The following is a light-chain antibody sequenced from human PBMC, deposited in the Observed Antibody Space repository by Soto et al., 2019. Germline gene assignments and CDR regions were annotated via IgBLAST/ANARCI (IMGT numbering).Light chain of an antibody. CDR3: QTWGTCIYVL. CDR1: SGHSSYA. CDR2: LNSDGSH. V-gene: IGLV4-69*01. J-gene: IGLJ2*01. Sequence: QSVLTQSPSASASLGASVKLTCTLSSGHSSYAIAWHQQQPGKGPRYLMKLNSDGSHTKGDGIPDRFSGSSSGAERYLTIASLQSEAEADYYCQTWGTCIYVLFGGGTKLTVL.